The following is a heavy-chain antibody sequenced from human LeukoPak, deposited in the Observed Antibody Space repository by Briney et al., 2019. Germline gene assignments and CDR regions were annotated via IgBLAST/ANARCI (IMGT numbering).Heavy chain of an antibody. CDR3: ARVAYSYGFLDY. CDR2: IFCSGTT. D-gene: IGHD5-18*01. CDR1: GGSMSDYY. Sequence: SETLSLTCIVSGGSMSDYYWSWIRQPPGKGLEVIGYIFCSGTTTYNPSLQSRVTISVDTSKNQFSLRLSSVTAADTAVYYCARVAYSYGFLDYWGQGTLVTVSS. V-gene: IGHV4-59*01. J-gene: IGHJ4*02.